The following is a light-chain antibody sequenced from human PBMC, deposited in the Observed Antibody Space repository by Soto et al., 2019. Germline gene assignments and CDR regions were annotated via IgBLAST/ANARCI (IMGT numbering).Light chain of an antibody. CDR3: QQYNSYSPI. J-gene: IGKJ1*01. CDR1: QSISSW. CDR2: DAS. V-gene: IGKV1-5*01. Sequence: DIQMTQSPSTLSASVGDRVTITCRASQSISSWLAWYQQKPGKAPKLLIYDASSLESGVPSRFSGSGSGTEFTLTISSLQPDDFATYYCQQYNSYSPIVGQGTKVEIK.